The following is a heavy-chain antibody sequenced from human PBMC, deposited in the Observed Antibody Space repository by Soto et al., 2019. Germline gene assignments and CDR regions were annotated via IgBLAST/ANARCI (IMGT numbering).Heavy chain of an antibody. CDR1: GYSFTSYW. CDR3: ARQIVVVTAHHGMDV. J-gene: IGHJ6*02. Sequence: PGESLKISCKGSGYSFTSYWIGWVRQMPGKGLEWMGIIYPGDSGTRYSPSFQGQVTISADKSISTAYLQWSSLKASDTAMYYCARQIVVVTAHHGMDVWGQGTTVTVSS. CDR2: IYPGDSGT. V-gene: IGHV5-51*01. D-gene: IGHD2-21*02.